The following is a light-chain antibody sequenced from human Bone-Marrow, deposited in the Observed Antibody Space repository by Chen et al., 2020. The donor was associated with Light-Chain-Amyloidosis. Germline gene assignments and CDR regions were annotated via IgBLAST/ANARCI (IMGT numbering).Light chain of an antibody. CDR3: QVWDKSSDRPV. V-gene: IGLV3-21*02. CDR2: DHI. Sequence: SYVLTQPSSVSVAPGQTATIACGGNNIGSTSVYWYQQTPGQAPQLVVYDHIDRPPGIPERWSGSNAGNTATLAMSRVETGKEANYNCQVWDKSSDRPVFGGGTRLTVL. J-gene: IGLJ3*02. CDR1: NIGSTS.